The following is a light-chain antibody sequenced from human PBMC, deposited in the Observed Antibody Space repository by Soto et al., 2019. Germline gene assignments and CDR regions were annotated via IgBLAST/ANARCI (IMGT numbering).Light chain of an antibody. Sequence: EIVMTQSPSTLSVSPGERATLSCRASQSVGSSLALYQQKPGQAPRLLIYGISTRATGLPGRFSGSGFGTEFTLSISSLQSEDFAVYYCHQYNFWPSFGQGTKVDIK. CDR1: QSVGSS. CDR2: GIS. V-gene: IGKV3-15*01. J-gene: IGKJ1*01. CDR3: HQYNFWPS.